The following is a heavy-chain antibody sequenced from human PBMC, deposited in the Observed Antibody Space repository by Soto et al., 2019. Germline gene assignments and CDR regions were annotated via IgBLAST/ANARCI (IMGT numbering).Heavy chain of an antibody. CDR2: ISYGGSNK. Sequence: QVQLVESGGGVVQPGRSLRLSCAASGFTFSSYGMHWVRQAPGKGLEWVAVISYGGSNKYYADSVKGRFTISRDNSKNTLYLKMNNQRAEDTAVYYCAKDNWISTSCYRLYNWFDPWGQGTLVTVSS. V-gene: IGHV3-30*18. CDR3: AKDNWISTSCYRLYNWFDP. D-gene: IGHD2-2*01. CDR1: GFTFSSYG. J-gene: IGHJ5*02.